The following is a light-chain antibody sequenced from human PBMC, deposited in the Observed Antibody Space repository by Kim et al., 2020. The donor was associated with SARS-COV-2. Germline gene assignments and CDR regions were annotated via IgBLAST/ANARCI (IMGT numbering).Light chain of an antibody. CDR1: SSGIGSIT. J-gene: IGLJ3*02. Sequence: GQRVTISCSGSSSGIGSITVNWYQQLPGTAPRLLIYRNNQRPSGVPARFSGSQSGTSASLAIGGLQSEDEADYHCAAWDDSLNAWVFGGGTQLTVL. CDR3: AAWDDSLNAWV. CDR2: RNN. V-gene: IGLV1-44*01.